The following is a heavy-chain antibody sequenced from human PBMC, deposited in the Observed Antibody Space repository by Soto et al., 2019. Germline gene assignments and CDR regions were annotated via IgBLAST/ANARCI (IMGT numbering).Heavy chain of an antibody. CDR1: GFTFTSYA. V-gene: IGHV3-23*01. J-gene: IGHJ4*02. CDR2: ISGSGGST. D-gene: IGHD4-17*01. CDR3: AKDLYGDYATDY. Sequence: EVQLLESGGGLVQPGGSLRLSCAASGFTFTSYAMSWVRQAPGKGLEWVSAISGSGGSTYYADSVKGRFTISRDNSTSTLYLQMNSLRAEDTAVYYCAKDLYGDYATDYWGQGTLVTVSS.